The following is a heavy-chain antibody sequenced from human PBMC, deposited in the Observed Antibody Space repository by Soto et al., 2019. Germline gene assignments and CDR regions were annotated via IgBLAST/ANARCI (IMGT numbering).Heavy chain of an antibody. CDR1: GFSFRKYA. V-gene: IGHV3-21*01. Sequence: PGGSLRLSCAASGFSFRKYAMSWVRQAPGKGLEWVSSISSSGSYIYYADSVKGRFTISRDNAKNSLYLQMNSLRAEDTAVYYCARDPSSGHNWFDPWGQGTLVTVSS. CDR3: ARDPSSGHNWFDP. CDR2: ISSSGSYI. J-gene: IGHJ5*02. D-gene: IGHD6-25*01.